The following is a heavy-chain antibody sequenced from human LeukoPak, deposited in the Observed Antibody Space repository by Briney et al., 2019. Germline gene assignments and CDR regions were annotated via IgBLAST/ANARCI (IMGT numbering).Heavy chain of an antibody. CDR3: ARVLLAGGLPDYYYDMDV. V-gene: IGHV1-69*13. J-gene: IGHJ6*02. D-gene: IGHD3-10*01. CDR1: GGTFSSYA. CDR2: IIPIFGSA. Sequence: ASVTVSCKASGGTFSSYAISWVRQAPGQGLEWMGGIIPIFGSASYAQKFQGRVTITADESTSTAYMELSSLRSEDTAVYYCARVLLAGGLPDYYYDMDVWGQGTTVTVSS.